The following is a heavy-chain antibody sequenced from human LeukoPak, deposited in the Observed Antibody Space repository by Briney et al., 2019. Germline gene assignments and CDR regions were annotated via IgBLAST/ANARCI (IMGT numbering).Heavy chain of an antibody. CDR1: GGSISSYY. D-gene: IGHD1-1*01. CDR2: IHYSGTT. CDR3: ARVSWSPGTSYYYMDV. V-gene: IGHV4-59*01. Sequence: SETLSLTCSVSGGSISSYYWTWIRQPPGKGLEWIGYIHYSGTTNYNPSLKSRVTISVDTSKNQFSLKLSSVTAADTAVYFCARVSWSPGTSYYYMDVWGKGTTVTVSS. J-gene: IGHJ6*03.